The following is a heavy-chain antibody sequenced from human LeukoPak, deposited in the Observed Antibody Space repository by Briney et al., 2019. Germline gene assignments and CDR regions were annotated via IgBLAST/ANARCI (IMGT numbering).Heavy chain of an antibody. J-gene: IGHJ4*02. CDR1: GGTFSSYA. D-gene: IGHD3-22*01. Sequence: ASVKVSCKASGGTFSSYAISWVRQAPGQGLEWMGGIIPIFGTANYAQKFQGRVTITADESTSTAYMELSSLRSEDTAVYYCARTLDYYDSSGYSEFDYWGQGTLVTVSS. CDR2: IIPIFGTA. CDR3: ARTLDYYDSSGYSEFDY. V-gene: IGHV1-69*13.